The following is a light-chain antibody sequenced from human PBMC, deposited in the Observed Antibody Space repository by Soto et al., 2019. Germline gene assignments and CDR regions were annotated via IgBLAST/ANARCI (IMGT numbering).Light chain of an antibody. J-gene: IGKJ2*01. CDR3: HKYGSSPHT. V-gene: IGKV3-20*01. Sequence: EIVLTQSPGALSLSPGDRATLSCRTSQSVNSRYLAWYQQRPGQAPRLLIYAATSRATSIPDRFSGSGSGTDFTLTIVRLEPEDSGMFYCHKYGSSPHTFGQGTKLEIK. CDR1: QSVNSRY. CDR2: AAT.